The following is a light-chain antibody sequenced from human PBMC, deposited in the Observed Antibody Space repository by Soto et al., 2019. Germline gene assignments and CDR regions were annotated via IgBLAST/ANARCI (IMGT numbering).Light chain of an antibody. CDR1: QGISSW. CDR3: QQSYSTPIT. J-gene: IGKJ5*01. Sequence: DIQMTPSHSSLSASAGDSFTVTLRASQGISSWLAWYQQKPGKAPKLLIYAASSLQSGVPSRFSGSGSGTDFTLTISSLQPEDFATFYCQQSYSTPITFGQGTRLEVK. V-gene: IGKV1-12*01. CDR2: AAS.